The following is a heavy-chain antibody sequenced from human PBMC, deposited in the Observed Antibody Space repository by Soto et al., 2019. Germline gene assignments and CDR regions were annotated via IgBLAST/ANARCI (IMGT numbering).Heavy chain of an antibody. V-gene: IGHV3-30*18. CDR2: ISYDGSNK. J-gene: IGHJ6*02. D-gene: IGHD5-18*01. CDR3: AKDPVPPGQLWPHDGMDV. CDR1: GFTFSSYG. Sequence: GGSLRLSCAASGFTFSSYGMHWVRQAPGKGLEWVAVISYDGSNKYYADSVKGRFTISRDNSKNTLYLQMNSLRAEDTAVYYCAKDPVPPGQLWPHDGMDVWGQGTTVTVSS.